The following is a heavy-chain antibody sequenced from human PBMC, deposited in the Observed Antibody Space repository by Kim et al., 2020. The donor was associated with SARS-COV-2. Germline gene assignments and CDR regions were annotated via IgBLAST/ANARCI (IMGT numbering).Heavy chain of an antibody. D-gene: IGHD5-18*01. Sequence: GGSLRLSCAASGFTFSKYWMSWVRQAPGKGLEWVATIKPDGGEKYYVASVKGRFTSSRDSAKNSLYLQMNSLRVEDTAVYYCARRDTSIQTVDHWGRGTLVTVSS. CDR3: ARRDTSIQTVDH. CDR2: IKPDGGEK. J-gene: IGHJ5*02. V-gene: IGHV3-7*01. CDR1: GFTFSKYW.